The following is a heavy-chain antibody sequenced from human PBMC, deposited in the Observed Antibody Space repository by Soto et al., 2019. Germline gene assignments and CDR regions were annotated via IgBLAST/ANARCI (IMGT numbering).Heavy chain of an antibody. D-gene: IGHD3-16*02. J-gene: IGHJ4*02. CDR2: INAGKGNT. CDR3: ARSEVIPEGCDY. V-gene: IGHV1-3*01. CDR1: GYIFTTYA. Sequence: ASVKVSCKASGYIFTTYALHWVRQAPGQRLEWMGWINAGKGNTKYPQKFQDRVTITRDTSASVAYMELSSLASEDTAVYYCARSEVIPEGCDYWGQGTLVTVSS.